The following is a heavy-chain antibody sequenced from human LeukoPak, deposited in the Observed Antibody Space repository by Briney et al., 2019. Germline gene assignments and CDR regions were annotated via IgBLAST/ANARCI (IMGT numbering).Heavy chain of an antibody. Sequence: PGGSLRLSCVESGFTFSKYWMSWVRRAPGKGLEWVANINHDGSEKYCVDSVKGRFTISRDNAKNSLYLQMNILRAEETAVYYCARDKDYCNGGNCYRGSSFDYWGQGTLVTVSS. J-gene: IGHJ4*02. D-gene: IGHD2-21*02. V-gene: IGHV3-7*01. CDR2: INHDGSEK. CDR3: ARDKDYCNGGNCYRGSSFDY. CDR1: GFTFSKYW.